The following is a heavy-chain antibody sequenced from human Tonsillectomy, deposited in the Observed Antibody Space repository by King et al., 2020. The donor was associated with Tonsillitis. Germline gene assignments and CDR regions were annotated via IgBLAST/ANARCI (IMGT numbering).Heavy chain of an antibody. CDR2: IYYSCNT. Sequence: QLQESGPGLVKPSETLSLTCSVSGGSISSSSYYWGWIRQPPGKGLEWIGSIYYSCNTYYNPSLKSRVTISVDTSENQFSLKLSSVTAADTAVYYCARRPRRGDWYFDLWGRGTLVTVSS. CDR1: GGSISSSSYY. CDR3: ARRPRRGDWYFDL. D-gene: IGHD6-6*01. J-gene: IGHJ2*01. V-gene: IGHV4-39*07.